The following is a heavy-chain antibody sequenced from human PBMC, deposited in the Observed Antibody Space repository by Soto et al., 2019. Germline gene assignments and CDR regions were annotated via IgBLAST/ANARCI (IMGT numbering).Heavy chain of an antibody. CDR2: INHSGST. CDR1: GGSFSGYY. Sequence: SETLSLTCAVYGGSFSGYYWTWIRQPPGTGLEWIGEINHSGSTNYNPSLKSRVTISVDTSKNQFSLKLTSVTAADTAVYYCARVDYDILTGSANWFDPWGQGTLVTVSS. CDR3: ARVDYDILTGSANWFDP. V-gene: IGHV4-34*01. J-gene: IGHJ5*02. D-gene: IGHD3-9*01.